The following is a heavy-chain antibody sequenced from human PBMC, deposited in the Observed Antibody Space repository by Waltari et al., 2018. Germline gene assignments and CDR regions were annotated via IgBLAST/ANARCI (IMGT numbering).Heavy chain of an antibody. V-gene: IGHV3-23*04. CDR2: ISGSGGST. Sequence: EVQLVESGGGLVQPGGSLRLSFAASGFTFSSYAMSWVRQPPGKGREWVSAISGSGGSTYYADSVKGRFTISRENSKNTLYLQMNSLRAEDTAVYYCAKEIATYYDFWSGYSAFDYWGQGTLVTVSS. D-gene: IGHD3-3*01. CDR3: AKEIATYYDFWSGYSAFDY. J-gene: IGHJ4*02. CDR1: GFTFSSYA.